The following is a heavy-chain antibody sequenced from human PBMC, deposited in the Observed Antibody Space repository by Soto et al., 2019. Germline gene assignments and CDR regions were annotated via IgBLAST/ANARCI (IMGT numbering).Heavy chain of an antibody. CDR1: GFSLSNARMG. V-gene: IGHV2-26*01. D-gene: IGHD3-22*01. J-gene: IGHJ4*02. CDR3: GRAYFYGSPAPFDY. CDR2: IFSNDAK. Sequence: QVTLKESGPVLVKPTETLTLTCTVSGFSLSNARMGVRWIRQPPGKALECLAHIFSNDAKSYSTPLKSRLTHATDTSKMQVVLIMTNMEPVDAATYNWGRAYFYGSPAPFDYWGQGTLLTVSS.